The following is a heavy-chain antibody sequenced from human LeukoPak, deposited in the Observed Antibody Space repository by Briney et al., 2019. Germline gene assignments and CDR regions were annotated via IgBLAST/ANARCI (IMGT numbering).Heavy chain of an antibody. V-gene: IGHV3-23*01. CDR1: GFTFSSYA. D-gene: IGHD3-22*01. CDR2: ISGSGGST. CDR3: ARSWSYYYDSSGYYPHDAFDI. J-gene: IGHJ3*02. Sequence: PGGSLRLSCAASGFTFSSYAMSWVRQAPGNGLEWVSAISGSGGSTYYADSVKGRFTISRDNSKNTLYLQMNSLRAEDTAVYYCARSWSYYYDSSGYYPHDAFDIWGQGTMVTVSS.